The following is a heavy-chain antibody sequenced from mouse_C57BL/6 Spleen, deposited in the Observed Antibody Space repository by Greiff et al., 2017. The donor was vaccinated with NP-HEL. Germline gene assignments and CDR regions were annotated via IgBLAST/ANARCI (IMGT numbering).Heavy chain of an antibody. D-gene: IGHD1-1*01. V-gene: IGHV1-15*01. CDR2: IDPETGGT. J-gene: IGHJ1*03. Sequence: VQLQQSGAELVRPGASVTLSCKASGYTFTDYEMHWVKQTPVHGLEWIGAIDPETGGTAYNQKFKGKAILTADKSSSTAYMELRSLTSEDSAVYYCTRRNYYRYFDVWGTGTTVTVSS. CDR1: GYTFTDYE. CDR3: TRRNYYRYFDV.